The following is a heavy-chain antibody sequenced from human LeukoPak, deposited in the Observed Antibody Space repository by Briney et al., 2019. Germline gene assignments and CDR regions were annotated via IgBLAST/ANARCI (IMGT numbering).Heavy chain of an antibody. J-gene: IGHJ5*02. Sequence: GGSLRLSCAASGFTFSSYSMNWVRQAPGKGLEWVSYISSSSSTIYYADSVKGRFTISRDNAKNSLYLQMNSLRAEDTAVYYCARGVDTAMVTGGYNWFDPWGQGTLVTVSS. CDR3: ARGVDTAMVTGGYNWFDP. D-gene: IGHD5-18*01. V-gene: IGHV3-48*01. CDR2: ISSSSSTI. CDR1: GFTFSSYS.